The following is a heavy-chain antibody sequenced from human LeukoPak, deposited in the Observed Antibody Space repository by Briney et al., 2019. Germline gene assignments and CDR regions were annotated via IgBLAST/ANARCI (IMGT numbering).Heavy chain of an antibody. CDR1: GYTLNSYY. CDR2: INPSGGST. Sequence: ASVKVSCKASGYTLNSYYMHWVRQAPGQGLEWIGIINPSGGSTSYAQKFQGRVTMTRDMSTSTVYMELSSLRSEDTAVYYCARDSQLGYCSSTSCYTGQDLDYWGQGTLVTVSS. D-gene: IGHD2-2*02. V-gene: IGHV1-46*02. J-gene: IGHJ4*02. CDR3: ARDSQLGYCSSTSCYTGQDLDY.